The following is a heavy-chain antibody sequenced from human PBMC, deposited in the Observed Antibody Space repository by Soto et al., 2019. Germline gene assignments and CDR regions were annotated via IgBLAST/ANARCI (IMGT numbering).Heavy chain of an antibody. CDR3: ASARGDFWSGYSPNY. Sequence: GGSLRLSCAASGFTFSGYWMTWVRQAPGKGLEWVANIKEDGREKFYVDSVKGRFTISRDNAKNSLYLQMNSLRAEDTAVYYCASARGDFWSGYSPNYWGQGTLVTVSS. CDR2: IKEDGREK. CDR1: GFTFSGYW. D-gene: IGHD3-3*01. J-gene: IGHJ4*02. V-gene: IGHV3-7*01.